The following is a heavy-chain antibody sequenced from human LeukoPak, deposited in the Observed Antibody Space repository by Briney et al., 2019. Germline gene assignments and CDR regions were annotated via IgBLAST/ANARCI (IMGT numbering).Heavy chain of an antibody. CDR1: GGSISGNY. CDR3: ARVDTYYFDF. Sequence: SETLSLTCTVSGGSISGNYWSWIRQPPGKGLEWIACIYSSGTTYYNPSLKSRFTISVDTSKDQFSLNLSSVTAADTAVYYCARVDTYYFDFWGQGTLVTVSS. D-gene: IGHD5-18*01. V-gene: IGHV4-59*01. CDR2: IYSSGTT. J-gene: IGHJ4*02.